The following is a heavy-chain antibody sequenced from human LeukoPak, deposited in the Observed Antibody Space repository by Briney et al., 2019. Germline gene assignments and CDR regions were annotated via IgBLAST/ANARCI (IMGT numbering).Heavy chain of an antibody. CDR2: IYYSGST. D-gene: IGHD3-22*01. J-gene: IGHJ5*02. CDR1: GGSISSYY. V-gene: IGHV4-59*01. Sequence: SETLSLTCTVSGGSISSYYWSWIRQPPGKGLEWIGYIYYSGSTNYNPSLKSRVTISVDTSKNQFSLKLSSVTAADTAVYYCARGVSEDYYDSRNWFDPWGQGTLVTVSP. CDR3: ARGVSEDYYDSRNWFDP.